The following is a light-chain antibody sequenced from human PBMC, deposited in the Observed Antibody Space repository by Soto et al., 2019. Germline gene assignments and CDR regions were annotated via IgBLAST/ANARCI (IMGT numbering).Light chain of an antibody. Sequence: QFALTQPPSASGTPGQRVTISCSGDSSSIERNTVSWYQQLPGMAPKLLIYLNSRRPSGVPDRFSGSKSGNTASLTVSGLQADDEADYYCSSYAGSSDIVFGTGTKVTVL. V-gene: IGLV1-44*01. CDR3: SSYAGSSDIV. CDR1: SSSIERNT. J-gene: IGLJ1*01. CDR2: LNS.